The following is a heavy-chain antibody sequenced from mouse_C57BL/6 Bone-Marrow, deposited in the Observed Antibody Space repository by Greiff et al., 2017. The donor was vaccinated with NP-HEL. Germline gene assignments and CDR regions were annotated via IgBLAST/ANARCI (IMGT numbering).Heavy chain of an antibody. CDR3: ARHDYYGSHFDY. Sequence: EVMLVESGGDLVKPGGSLKLSCAASGFTFSSYGMSWVRQTPDKRLEWVATISSGGSYTSYPDSVKGRFTISRDNAKNTLYLQMSSLKSEDTAMYYCARHDYYGSHFDYWGQGTTLTVSS. D-gene: IGHD1-1*01. V-gene: IGHV5-6*01. J-gene: IGHJ2*01. CDR1: GFTFSSYG. CDR2: ISSGGSYT.